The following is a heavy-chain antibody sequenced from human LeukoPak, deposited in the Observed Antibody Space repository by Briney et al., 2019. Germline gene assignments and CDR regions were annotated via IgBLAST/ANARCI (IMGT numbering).Heavy chain of an antibody. CDR2: IRSKANSYAT. V-gene: IGHV3-73*01. CDR3: TRQTGSDTAMVIHYYYYMDV. D-gene: IGHD5-18*01. CDR1: GFTFSGSA. J-gene: IGHJ6*03. Sequence: PGGSLRLSCAASGFTFSGSAMHWVRQASGKGLEWVGRIRSKANSYATAYAASVKGRFTISRDDSKNTAYLQTNSLKTEDTAVYYCTRQTGSDTAMVIHYYYYMDVWGKGTTVTVSS.